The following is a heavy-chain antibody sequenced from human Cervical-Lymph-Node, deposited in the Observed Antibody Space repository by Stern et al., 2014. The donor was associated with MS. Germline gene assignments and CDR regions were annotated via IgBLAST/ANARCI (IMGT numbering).Heavy chain of an antibody. Sequence: QVQLVESGAEVKKPGSSVRVSCKASGGTFSSFAISWVRQAPGQGLEWMGGIIPMFGTANYAQKFQGRVTITADASTSTAYMEVNSLRSEDTAVYYCASSVGELIPEAVWGQGTTVTVFS. CDR1: GGTFSSFA. CDR3: ASSVGELIPEAV. CDR2: IIPMFGTA. D-gene: IGHD3-10*01. V-gene: IGHV1-69*01. J-gene: IGHJ6*02.